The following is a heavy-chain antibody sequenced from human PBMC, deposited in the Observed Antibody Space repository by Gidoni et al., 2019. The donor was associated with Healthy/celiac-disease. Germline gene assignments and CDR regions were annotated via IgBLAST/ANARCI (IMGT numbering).Heavy chain of an antibody. D-gene: IGHD3-10*01. CDR3: ARDAKAGYYFDY. CDR2: IWYDGSNK. V-gene: IGHV3-33*01. CDR1: GFTFSSYG. Sequence: QVQLVESGGGVVQPGRSLRLSWAASGFTFSSYGMHWVRQAPGKGLEWVAVIWYDGSNKYYADSVKGRFTISRDNSKNTLYLQMNSLRAEDTAVYYCARDAKAGYYFDYWGQGTLVTVSS. J-gene: IGHJ4*02.